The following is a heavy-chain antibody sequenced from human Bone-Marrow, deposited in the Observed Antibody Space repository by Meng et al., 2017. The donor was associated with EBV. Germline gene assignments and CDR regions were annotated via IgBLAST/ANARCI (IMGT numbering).Heavy chain of an antibody. V-gene: IGHV4-61*01. D-gene: IGHD3-10*01. CDR1: GAAVSGGTYH. Sequence: QVHLESCGPGLVKPSGTPSRTCAVSGAAVSGGTYHWSWIRQPPGKELEWIGYIYDGGTTIYHPSLKSRVTILVDASKNQFSLKLSSVTTADTAVYYCAKSRSSTPGVVDYWGQGTLVTVSS. CDR2: IYDGGTT. J-gene: IGHJ4*02. CDR3: AKSRSSTPGVVDY.